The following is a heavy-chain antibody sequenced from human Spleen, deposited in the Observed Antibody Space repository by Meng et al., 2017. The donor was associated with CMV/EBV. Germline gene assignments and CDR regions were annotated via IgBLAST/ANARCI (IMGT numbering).Heavy chain of an antibody. J-gene: IGHJ6*02. CDR2: MSNGAIKA. CDR1: GFTFSDHY. D-gene: IGHD3-10*01. Sequence: GESLKISCAASGFTFSDHYMTWIRQAPGKGLEWVTYMSNGAIKADYADSVKGRFTISRDNAKNSLYLQMNSLRVEDTGVYYCARVIRRCTNSNCYYYYGMDVWGRGSTVTVFS. V-gene: IGHV3-11*04. CDR3: ARVIRRCTNSNCYYYYGMDV.